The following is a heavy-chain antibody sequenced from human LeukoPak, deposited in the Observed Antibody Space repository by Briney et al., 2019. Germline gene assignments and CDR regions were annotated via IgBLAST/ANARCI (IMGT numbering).Heavy chain of an antibody. J-gene: IGHJ4*02. D-gene: IGHD6-13*01. CDR3: AKDYGSSWYSNFDY. CDR1: GFTFSSYG. Sequence: GGSLRLSCAASGFTFSSYGMHWVRQAPGKGLEWVAFIRYDGSNKYYADSVKGRFTISRDNSKNTLYLQMNSLRAEDTAVYYCAKDYGSSWYSNFDYWGRGTLVTVSS. CDR2: IRYDGSNK. V-gene: IGHV3-30*02.